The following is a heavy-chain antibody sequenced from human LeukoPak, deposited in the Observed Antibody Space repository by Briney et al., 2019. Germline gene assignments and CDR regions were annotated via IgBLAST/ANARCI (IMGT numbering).Heavy chain of an antibody. V-gene: IGHV3-7*01. CDR1: GFTFSSYW. Sequence: GGSLRLSCAASGFTFSSYWMSWVRQAPGKGLEWVANIKQDGSEKYYVDSVKGRFTISRDNAKNTLYLQMNSLRAEDTAVYFCATVFKGSSLQDYWGQGTLVTVSS. CDR2: IKQDGSEK. J-gene: IGHJ4*02. CDR3: ATVFKGSSLQDY. D-gene: IGHD1-26*01.